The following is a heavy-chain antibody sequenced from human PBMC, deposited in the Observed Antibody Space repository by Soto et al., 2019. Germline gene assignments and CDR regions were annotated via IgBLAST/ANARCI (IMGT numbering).Heavy chain of an antibody. V-gene: IGHV1-69*06. D-gene: IGHD1-26*01. Sequence: QVQLVQSGTVVQRRGSSVKVSCQASGGTFSSHGMAWVRQAPGQGLEWMGGIIPTFGTPTYAPKFQGRVTITADKSTNTAYMELSSLRSEDTCFYYCASERSAQNFDFWGQGTLITVSS. CDR2: IIPTFGTP. CDR3: ASERSAQNFDF. CDR1: GGTFSSHG. J-gene: IGHJ4*02.